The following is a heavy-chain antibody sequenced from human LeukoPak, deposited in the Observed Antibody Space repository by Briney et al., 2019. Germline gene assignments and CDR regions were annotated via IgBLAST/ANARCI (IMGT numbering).Heavy chain of an antibody. CDR2: IYHSGST. J-gene: IGHJ4*02. CDR3: ARATMVRGVIITGVY. CDR1: GGSISSSNW. V-gene: IGHV4-4*02. Sequence: PSETLSLTCAVSGGSISSSNWWSWVRQPPGKGLEWIGEIYHSGSTNYNPSLKSRVTISVDKSKNQFSLKLSSVTAADTAVYYCARATMVRGVIITGVYWGQGTLVAVSS. D-gene: IGHD3-10*01.